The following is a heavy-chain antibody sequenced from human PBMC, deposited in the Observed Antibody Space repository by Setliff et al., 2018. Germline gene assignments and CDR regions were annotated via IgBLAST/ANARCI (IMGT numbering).Heavy chain of an antibody. J-gene: IGHJ4*02. CDR1: GGSISHNY. Sequence: SETLSLTCTVSGGSISHNYWSWIRQPAGKGLQWIGRINTSGSTKYSPSLKSRVTMSVDTSKNQFSLKLSAVTAADTAVYYCARDVGGEGYFDSWGQGTLVTVSS. V-gene: IGHV4-4*07. CDR2: INTSGST. D-gene: IGHD3-10*01. CDR3: ARDVGGEGYFDS.